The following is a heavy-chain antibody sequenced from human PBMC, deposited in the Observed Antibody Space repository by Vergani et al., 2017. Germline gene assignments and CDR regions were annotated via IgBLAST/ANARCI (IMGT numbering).Heavy chain of an antibody. CDR3: ARDQAMGELSLGLDY. CDR1: GYSISSGYY. D-gene: IGHD3-16*02. V-gene: IGHV4-38-2*02. CDR2: IYHSGST. Sequence: QVQLQESGPGLVKPSETLSLTCAVSGYSISSGYYWGWIRQPPGKGLEWIRSIYHSGSTYYNPSLKSRVTISVDTSKNQFSLKLSSVTAADTAVYYCARDQAMGELSLGLDYWGQGTLVTVSS. J-gene: IGHJ4*02.